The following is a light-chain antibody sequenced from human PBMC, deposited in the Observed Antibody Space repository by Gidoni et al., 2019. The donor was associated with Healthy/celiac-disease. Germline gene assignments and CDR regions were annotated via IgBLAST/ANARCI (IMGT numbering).Light chain of an antibody. CDR2: AAS. Sequence: DIQMTQSPSSLSASVGDRVTITCRASQSISSYLNWYQQKPGKAPQLLIYAASSLQSGVPSRFSGSGSGTDFTLTISSLQPEDFATYYCQQSYSTPPTFGQGTNVEIK. J-gene: IGKJ1*01. CDR3: QQSYSTPPT. V-gene: IGKV1-39*01. CDR1: QSISSY.